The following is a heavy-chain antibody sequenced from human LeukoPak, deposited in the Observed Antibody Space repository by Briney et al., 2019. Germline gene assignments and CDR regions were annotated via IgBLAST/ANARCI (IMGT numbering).Heavy chain of an antibody. CDR3: ARLYDGSAYHADHFDY. D-gene: IGHD3-22*01. CDR1: GFTFNTYN. J-gene: IGHJ4*02. Sequence: GDSLILSCAGSGFTFNTYNMNWLRQAPGKGLEWVSSISSSSSYIHHPDSVKGRFTISRDNANNSLYLQMNSLRAADTAVYYCARLYDGSAYHADHFDYWGQGTLVVVSS. CDR2: ISSSSSYI. V-gene: IGHV3-21*01.